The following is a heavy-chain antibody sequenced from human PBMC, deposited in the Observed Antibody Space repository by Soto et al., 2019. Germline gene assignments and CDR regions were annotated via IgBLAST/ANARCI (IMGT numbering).Heavy chain of an antibody. CDR2: IDPTDSFT. CDR1: GYSFTSYW. CDR3: ARRGRSTVLVQLAKCCMDV. D-gene: IGHD6-13*01. Sequence: GESLKISCKGSGYSFTSYWISWVRQMPGKGLEWMGRIDPTDSFTSYSPSFQGHVTISADKSISTAYLQWNSLKASDTAMYYGARRGRSTVLVQLAKCCMDVWGQGTTVTVSS. V-gene: IGHV5-10-1*01. J-gene: IGHJ6*02.